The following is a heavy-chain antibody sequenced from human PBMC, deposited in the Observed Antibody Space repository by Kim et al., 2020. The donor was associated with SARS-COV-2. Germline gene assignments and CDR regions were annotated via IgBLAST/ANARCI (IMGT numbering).Heavy chain of an antibody. CDR1: GFTVGDYA. D-gene: IGHD3-10*01. J-gene: IGHJ6*02. CDR2: IRSRGYGGTA. V-gene: IGHV3-49*04. CDR3: TREKIDDVFGYYYYYGLDV. Sequence: GRSLRLSCAVSGFTVGDYAMTWVRQAPGKGLEWVGFIRSRGYGGTAEYAASVRGRFTISRDDSKSIAYLQMNSLKTEDTAVYYCTREKIDDVFGYYYYYGLDVWGHGTTVTVSS.